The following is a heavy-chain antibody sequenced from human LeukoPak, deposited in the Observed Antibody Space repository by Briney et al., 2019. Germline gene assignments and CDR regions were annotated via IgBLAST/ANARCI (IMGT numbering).Heavy chain of an antibody. CDR1: EFTFNSYG. Sequence: GGSLRLSCTASEFTFNSYGMHWVRQAPGKGLEWVAFIRFDGSDEHYADSVKGRFTISRDNAKNSLYLQMNSLRAEDTAVYYCAKDLGTWAGVQFDSWGQGTLVTVSS. V-gene: IGHV3-30*02. CDR3: AKDLGTWAGVQFDS. D-gene: IGHD3/OR15-3a*01. J-gene: IGHJ4*02. CDR2: IRFDGSDE.